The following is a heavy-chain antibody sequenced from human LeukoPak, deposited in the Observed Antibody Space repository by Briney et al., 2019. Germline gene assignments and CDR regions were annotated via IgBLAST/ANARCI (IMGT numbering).Heavy chain of an antibody. V-gene: IGHV4-34*01. CDR3: ASLRADGGNYPRFDY. CDR1: GGSFSGYY. J-gene: IGHJ4*02. CDR2: INHSGST. Sequence: PSETLSLTCAVYGGSFSGYYWSWIRQPPGKGLEWIGEINHSGSTNYNPSLKSRVTISVDTSKNQFSLKLSSVTAADTAVYYCASLRADGGNYPRFDYWGQGALVTVSA. D-gene: IGHD4-23*01.